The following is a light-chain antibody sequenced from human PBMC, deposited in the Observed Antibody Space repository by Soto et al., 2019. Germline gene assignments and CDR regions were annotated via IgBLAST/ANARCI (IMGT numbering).Light chain of an antibody. V-gene: IGKV1-39*01. CDR3: QQSYSTRYT. Sequence: DIPMTQSPSSLSASVGDRVTITCRASQSISSYLNWYQQKPGKAPKLLIYAASSLQSGVPSRFSGSGSGTDFTLTISSLQPEDFATYYCQQSYSTRYTFGQGTSWRSN. CDR2: AAS. CDR1: QSISSY. J-gene: IGKJ2*01.